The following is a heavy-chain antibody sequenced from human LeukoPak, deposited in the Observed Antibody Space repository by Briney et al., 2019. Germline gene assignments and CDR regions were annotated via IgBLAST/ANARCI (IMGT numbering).Heavy chain of an antibody. Sequence: SETLSLTCTVSGGSISSYYWTWIRQPPGKALEWIGYVYYSGSTNCTPSLKSRVTISVDTSKNQFSLKLSSVTAADTAVYYCATGSPRSYNRFAYWGQGTLVTVSS. CDR1: GGSISSYY. CDR3: ATGSPRSYNRFAY. V-gene: IGHV4-59*01. CDR2: VYYSGST. J-gene: IGHJ4*02. D-gene: IGHD1-14*01.